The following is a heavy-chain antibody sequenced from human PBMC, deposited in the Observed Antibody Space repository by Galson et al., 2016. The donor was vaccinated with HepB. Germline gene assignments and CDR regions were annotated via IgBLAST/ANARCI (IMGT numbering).Heavy chain of an antibody. J-gene: IGHJ4*02. Sequence: SLRLSCAASGFTFSNYGMHWVRQAPGKGLEWVAVISYVGSNKEYADSLKGRFTISRDNAKNSLYLQMNSLRDEDTAVFYCARDGGRGYTYGYFDYWGRGTLVTVSA. CDR2: ISYVGSNK. CDR1: GFTFSNYG. D-gene: IGHD5-18*01. V-gene: IGHV3-30*03. CDR3: ARDGGRGYTYGYFDY.